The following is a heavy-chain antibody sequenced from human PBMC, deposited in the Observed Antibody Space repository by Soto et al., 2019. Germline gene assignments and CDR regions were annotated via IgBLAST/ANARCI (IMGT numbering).Heavy chain of an antibody. CDR1: GFTFSSYG. J-gene: IGHJ4*02. V-gene: IGHV3-33*01. CDR2: IWYDGSNK. CDR3: ARGVGATKILYYFDY. D-gene: IGHD1-26*01. Sequence: GGSLRLSCAASGFTFSSYGMHWVRQAPGKGLEWVAVIWYDGSNKYYADSVKGRFTISRDNSKNTLYLQMNSLRAEDTAVYYCARGVGATKILYYFDYWGQGTLVTVSS.